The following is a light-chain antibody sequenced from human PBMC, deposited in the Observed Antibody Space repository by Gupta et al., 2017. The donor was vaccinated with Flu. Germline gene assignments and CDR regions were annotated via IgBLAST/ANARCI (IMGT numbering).Light chain of an antibody. CDR3: SSYTSSSSVI. J-gene: IGLJ2*01. CDR2: EVS. Sequence: QSALTQPASVSGSPGPSITISCTGTSSDVGGYNYVSWYQHHPGKAPKFMIFEVSNRPSGVSSRFSGSKSGNTASLTISGLQAEDEAIYYCSSYTSSSSVIFGGGTKLTVL. CDR1: SSDVGGYNY. V-gene: IGLV2-14*01.